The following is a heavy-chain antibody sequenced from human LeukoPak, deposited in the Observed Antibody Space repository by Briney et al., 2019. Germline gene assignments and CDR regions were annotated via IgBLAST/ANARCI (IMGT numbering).Heavy chain of an antibody. J-gene: IGHJ4*02. CDR3: ARPSSRGYSYDDYFDY. V-gene: IGHV3-48*01. CDR1: GFTFSTYS. D-gene: IGHD5-18*01. CDR2: ISTSSSTI. Sequence: GGSLRLSCAASGFTFSTYSMNWVRQAPGKGLEWVPYISTSSSTIYYADSVKGRFTISRDNAKNSLYLQMNGLRAEDTAVYYCARPSSRGYSYDDYFDYWGQGTLVTVSS.